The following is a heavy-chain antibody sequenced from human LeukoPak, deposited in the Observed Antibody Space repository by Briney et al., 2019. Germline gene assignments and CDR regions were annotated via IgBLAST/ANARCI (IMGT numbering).Heavy chain of an antibody. J-gene: IGHJ6*03. V-gene: IGHV1-2*02. CDR1: GYTFTGYY. CDR3: ARTPPGGASHYYYYMDV. Sequence: ASVKVSCKASGYTFTGYYMHWVRQAPGQGLEWMEWINPNSGGANYAQKFQGRVTMTRDTSISTAYMELSRLRSDDTAVYYCARTPPGGASHYYYYMDVWGKGTTVTVSS. CDR2: INPNSGGA. D-gene: IGHD3-10*01.